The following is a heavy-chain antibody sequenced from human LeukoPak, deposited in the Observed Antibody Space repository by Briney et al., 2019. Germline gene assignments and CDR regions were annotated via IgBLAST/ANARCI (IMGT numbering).Heavy chain of an antibody. CDR2: IYYSGST. J-gene: IGHJ3*02. CDR1: GGSFSSSSYS. D-gene: IGHD2-2*01. CDR3: ARSDCSSTSCYAFNI. V-gene: IGHV4-39*01. Sequence: SETLSLTCTVSGGSFSSSSYSWGWIRQPPGKGLEWIGSIYYSGSTYYNPSLKSRVTISVGTSKNQFSLKLSSVTAADTAVYYCARSDCSSTSCYAFNIWGQGTMVTVSS.